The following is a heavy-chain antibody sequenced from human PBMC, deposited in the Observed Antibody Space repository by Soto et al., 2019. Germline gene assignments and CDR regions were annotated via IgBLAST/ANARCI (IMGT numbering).Heavy chain of an antibody. Sequence: ASVKVSCKASGYTFTSYGISWVRQAPGQGLEWMGWISAYNGNTNYAQKLQGRVTMTTDTSTSTAYMELRSLRSDDTAVYYCARGGIVVVPADIYYYYGMDLWGQGTTVNVSS. J-gene: IGHJ6*02. CDR1: GYTFTSYG. V-gene: IGHV1-18*01. CDR2: ISAYNGNT. CDR3: ARGGIVVVPADIYYYYGMDL. D-gene: IGHD2-2*01.